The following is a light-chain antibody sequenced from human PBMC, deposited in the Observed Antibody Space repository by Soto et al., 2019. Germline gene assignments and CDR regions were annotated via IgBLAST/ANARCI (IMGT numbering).Light chain of an antibody. Sequence: DIQMTQSPSTLSGSVGDRVTITCRASQTISSWLAWYQQKPGKAPKLLIYKASSLESGVPSRFSGSGSGTEFTLTISSLQPDDFATYYCQQYNVYWSFGPGTKVDIK. CDR3: QQYNVYWS. CDR1: QTISSW. CDR2: KAS. V-gene: IGKV1-5*03. J-gene: IGKJ1*01.